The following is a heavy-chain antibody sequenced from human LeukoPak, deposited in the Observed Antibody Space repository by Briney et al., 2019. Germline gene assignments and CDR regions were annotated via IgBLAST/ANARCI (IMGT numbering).Heavy chain of an antibody. CDR1: GGSFSGNY. D-gene: IGHD3-16*02. Sequence: PSETLSLTCAVHGGSFSGNYWNWIRQPPGKGLEWIGEINHSGSTNYNPSLKSRITISVDTSKNQFSLKLSSVTAADTAVYYCARDAQGTIVPFDLWGRGTLVTVSS. CDR2: INHSGST. CDR3: ARDAQGTIVPFDL. J-gene: IGHJ2*01. V-gene: IGHV4-34*01.